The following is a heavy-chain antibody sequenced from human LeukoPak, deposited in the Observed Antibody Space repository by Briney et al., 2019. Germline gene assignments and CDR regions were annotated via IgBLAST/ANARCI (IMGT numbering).Heavy chain of an antibody. CDR3: ARGEHYDFWSGPYGMDV. CDR1: GGSFSGYY. CDR2: INHSGST. J-gene: IGHJ6*02. V-gene: IGHV4-34*01. Sequence: PSETLSLTCAVYGGSFSGYYWSWIRQPPGKGLEWIGEINHSGSTNYNPSLKSRVTISVDTSKNQFSLKLSSVTAADTAVYYCARGEHYDFWSGPYGMDVWGQGTTVTVSS. D-gene: IGHD3-3*01.